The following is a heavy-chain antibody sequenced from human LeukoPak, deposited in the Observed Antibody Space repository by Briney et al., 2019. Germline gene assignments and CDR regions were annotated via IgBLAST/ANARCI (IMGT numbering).Heavy chain of an antibody. CDR3: ARAPSITGTTPPGY. CDR1: GYTFTSYD. CDR2: MNPNSGNT. J-gene: IGHJ4*02. Sequence: ASVKVSCKASGYTFTSYDINWVRQATGQGLEWMGWMNPNSGNTGYAQEFQGRVTMTRNTSISTAYMELSSLRSEDTAVYYCARAPSITGTTPPGYWGQGTLVTVSS. V-gene: IGHV1-8*01. D-gene: IGHD1-7*01.